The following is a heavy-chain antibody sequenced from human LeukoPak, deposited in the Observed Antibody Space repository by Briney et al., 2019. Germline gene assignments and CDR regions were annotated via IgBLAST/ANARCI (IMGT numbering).Heavy chain of an antibody. CDR1: GFTFSSYA. CDR3: AKSLRRRYSGHACDY. CDR2: ISGSGGST. V-gene: IGHV3-23*01. Sequence: GGSLRLSCAASGFTFSSYAMSWVRQAPVKELEWVSAISGSGGSTYYADSVKGRFTISRDNSKNTLYLQMNSLRAEDTAVYYCAKSLRRRYSGHACDYWGQGTLVTVSS. J-gene: IGHJ4*02. D-gene: IGHD5-12*01.